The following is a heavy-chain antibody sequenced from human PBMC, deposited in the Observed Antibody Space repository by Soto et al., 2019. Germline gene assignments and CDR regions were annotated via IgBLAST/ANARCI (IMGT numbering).Heavy chain of an antibody. D-gene: IGHD6-6*01. Sequence: PGGSLRLSCAASGFTFSSYWMSWVRQAPGKGLEWVANIKQDGSENYYVDSVKGRFTISRDNAKNSLYLQMNSLRAEDTAVYYCARVHIAARTKGAFDIWGQGTMVTVSS. J-gene: IGHJ3*02. CDR1: GFTFSSYW. V-gene: IGHV3-7*01. CDR2: IKQDGSEN. CDR3: ARVHIAARTKGAFDI.